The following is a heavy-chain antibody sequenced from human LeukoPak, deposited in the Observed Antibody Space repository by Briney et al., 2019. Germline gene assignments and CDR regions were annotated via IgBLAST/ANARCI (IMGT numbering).Heavy chain of an antibody. Sequence: SETLSLTCTVSGGSISSGGYYWRWIRQHPGKGLEWIGYIYYSGSTYYNPSLKSRVTISVDTSKNQFSLKLSSVTAADTAVYYCARWWQYCGGDCYDYWGQGTLVTVSS. CDR3: ARWWQYCGGDCYDY. V-gene: IGHV4-31*03. D-gene: IGHD2-21*01. CDR1: GGSISSGGYY. CDR2: IYYSGST. J-gene: IGHJ4*02.